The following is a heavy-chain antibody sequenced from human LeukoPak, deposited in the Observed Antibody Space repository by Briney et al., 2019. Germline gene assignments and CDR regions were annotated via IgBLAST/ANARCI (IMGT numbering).Heavy chain of an antibody. CDR3: ARSEYYYDSSGYHTDAFDI. V-gene: IGHV3-73*01. J-gene: IGHJ3*02. Sequence: SGGSLRLSCAASGFTFSGSALHWVRQASGKGLEWVGRIRSTANGYATAYAASVKGRFTIFRDDSKNTAYLQMDSLKTEDTAVYYCARSEYYYDSSGYHTDAFDIWGQGTMVTVSS. CDR2: IRSTANGYAT. CDR1: GFTFSGSA. D-gene: IGHD3-22*01.